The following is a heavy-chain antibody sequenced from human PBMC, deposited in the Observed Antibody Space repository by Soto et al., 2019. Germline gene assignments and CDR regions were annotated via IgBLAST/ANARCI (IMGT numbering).Heavy chain of an antibody. V-gene: IGHV4-59*08. CDR2: FYFST. Sequence: QVQLQESGPGLVKPSETLSLTCTVSGDSINKYQWSWVRQPPGKGLEWIGCFYFSTNYNPALNSRVTISVDRSKNHFSLKLTSVTAADTAVYFCARSNTRCSSPDYWGQGTLVTVSS. CDR3: ARSNTRCSSPDY. J-gene: IGHJ4*02. CDR1: GDSINKYQ. D-gene: IGHD2-2*01.